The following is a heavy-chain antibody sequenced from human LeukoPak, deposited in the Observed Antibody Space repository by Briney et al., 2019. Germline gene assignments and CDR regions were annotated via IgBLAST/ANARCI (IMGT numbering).Heavy chain of an antibody. V-gene: IGHV4-59*01. CDR3: ARGRTGYGGTDH. Sequence: GSLRLSCAASGFTFSNAWMSWIRQPPGKGLEWIGYIYYSGSTNYNPSLKSRVTISVDTSKNQFSLKLSSVTAADTAVYYCARGRTGYGGTDHWGQGTLVTVSS. J-gene: IGHJ5*02. D-gene: IGHD4-23*01. CDR1: GFTFSNAW. CDR2: IYYSGST.